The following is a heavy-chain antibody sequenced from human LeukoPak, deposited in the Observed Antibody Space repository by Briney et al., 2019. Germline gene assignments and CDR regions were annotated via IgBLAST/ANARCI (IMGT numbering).Heavy chain of an antibody. V-gene: IGHV4-30-2*01. CDR1: GGSISSGGYS. CDR3: AREGYSYGYYFDY. CDR2: IYHSGST. J-gene: IGHJ4*02. Sequence: PSETLSLTCAVSGGSISSGGYSWSWIRQPPGKGLEWIGNIYHSGSTYYNPSLKSRVTISVDTSKNQFSLKLSSVTAADTAVYYCAREGYSYGYYFDYWGQGTLVTVSS. D-gene: IGHD5-18*01.